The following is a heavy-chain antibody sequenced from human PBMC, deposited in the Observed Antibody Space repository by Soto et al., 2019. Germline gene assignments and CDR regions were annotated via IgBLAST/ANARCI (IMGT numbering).Heavy chain of an antibody. Sequence: EVQLVQSGAEVKKPGESLKISCKGSGYSFTSYWIGWVRQMPGKGLEWMGIIYPGDSDIRYSPSFQGQVTISADKSIRTAYLQWSSLKASDTAMYYCARLKASCSSTSCYVSWFDPWGQGTLVTVSS. V-gene: IGHV5-51*03. CDR3: ARLKASCSSTSCYVSWFDP. J-gene: IGHJ5*02. D-gene: IGHD2-2*01. CDR1: GYSFTSYW. CDR2: IYPGDSDI.